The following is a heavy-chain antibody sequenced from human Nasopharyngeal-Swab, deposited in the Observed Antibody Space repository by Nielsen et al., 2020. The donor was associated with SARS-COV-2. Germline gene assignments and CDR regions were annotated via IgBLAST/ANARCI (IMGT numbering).Heavy chain of an antibody. V-gene: IGHV4-34*01. CDR3: ARGRDIVVVPAAGVAFDY. CDR2: INHGGST. J-gene: IGHJ4*02. Sequence: WIRQPPGKGLEWIGEINHGGSTNYNPSLKSRVTISVDTSKNQLSLKLSSVTAADTAVYYCARGRDIVVVPAAGVAFDYWGQGTPVTVSS. D-gene: IGHD2-2*01.